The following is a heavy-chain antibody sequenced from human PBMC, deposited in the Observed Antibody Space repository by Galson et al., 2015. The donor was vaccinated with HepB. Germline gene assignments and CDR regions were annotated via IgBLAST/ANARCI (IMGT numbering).Heavy chain of an antibody. CDR1: GFTFSSYW. Sequence: LRLSCAASGFTFSSYWMSWVRQAPGKGLEWVANIKQDGSERYYVDSVKGRFTISRDNAKNSLYLQMNSLRAEDTAVYYCASGAMVMSGGYYYGMDVWGQGTT. D-gene: IGHD5-18*01. J-gene: IGHJ6*02. CDR3: ASGAMVMSGGYYYGMDV. V-gene: IGHV3-7*01. CDR2: IKQDGSER.